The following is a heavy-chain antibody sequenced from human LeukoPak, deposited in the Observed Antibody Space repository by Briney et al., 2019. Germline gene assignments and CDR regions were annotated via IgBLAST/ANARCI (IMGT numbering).Heavy chain of an antibody. D-gene: IGHD3-22*01. CDR1: GYTFTGYY. V-gene: IGHV1-2*02. Sequence: ASVKVSCKASGYTFTGYYMHWVRQAPGQGLEWMGWINPNSGGTNYAQKFPGRVTMTRDTSISTAYMELSRLRSDDTAVYYCARGDYDSSGYAFDIWGQGTMVTVSS. CDR2: INPNSGGT. J-gene: IGHJ3*02. CDR3: ARGDYDSSGYAFDI.